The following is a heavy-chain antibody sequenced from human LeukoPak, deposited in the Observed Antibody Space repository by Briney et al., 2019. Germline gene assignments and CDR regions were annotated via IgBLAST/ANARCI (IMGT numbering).Heavy chain of an antibody. CDR3: TRHHTDGYNFWY. D-gene: IGHD5-24*01. CDR1: GFTFSDYY. Sequence: GGPLRLSCAASGFTFSDYYMSWVRQAPGKGLEWLSYISSSGRTIYYADSVKGRFTVSRDNAQNSLYLQMYSLRAEDTAVYYCTRHHTDGYNFWYWGPGALVTVSS. V-gene: IGHV3-11*04. J-gene: IGHJ4*02. CDR2: ISSSGRTI.